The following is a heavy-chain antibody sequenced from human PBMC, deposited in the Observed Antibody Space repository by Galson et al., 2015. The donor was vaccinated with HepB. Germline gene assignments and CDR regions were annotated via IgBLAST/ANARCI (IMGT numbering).Heavy chain of an antibody. J-gene: IGHJ6*02. V-gene: IGHV3-30*04. CDR2: ISYDGSNK. D-gene: IGHD6-6*01. CDR1: GFTFSGYA. CDR3: ARQLVRKNYYYYGTDV. Sequence: SLRLSCAASGFTFSGYAMHWVRQAPGKGLEWVAVISYDGSNKYYADSVKGRFTISRDNSKNTLYLQMNSLRAEDTAVYYCARQLVRKNYYYYGTDVWGQGTTVTVSS.